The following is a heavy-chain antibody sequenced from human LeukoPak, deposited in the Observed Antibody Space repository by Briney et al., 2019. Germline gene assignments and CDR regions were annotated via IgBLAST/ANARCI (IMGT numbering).Heavy chain of an antibody. CDR2: IYPGDSDT. CDR1: GYNFGTSW. Sequence: GESLKISCKGSGYNFGTSWIGWVRQMPGKGLEWMGIIYPGDSDTRYTPSFQGQVTISVDKSITTAYLQWSSLKASDTAIYYRARRGNRCWLLASYFDCWGQGTLVTVSS. J-gene: IGHJ4*02. V-gene: IGHV5-51*01. D-gene: IGHD3-9*01. CDR3: ARRGNRCWLLASYFDC.